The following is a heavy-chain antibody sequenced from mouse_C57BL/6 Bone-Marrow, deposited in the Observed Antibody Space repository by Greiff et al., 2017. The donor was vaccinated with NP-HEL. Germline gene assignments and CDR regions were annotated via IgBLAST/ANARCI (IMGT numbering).Heavy chain of an antibody. CDR3: ARHDMVTTTDWYFDV. V-gene: IGHV5-6*01. D-gene: IGHD2-2*01. CDR2: ISSGGSYT. CDR1: GFTFSSYG. J-gene: IGHJ1*03. Sequence: EVQVVESGGDLVKPGGSLKLSCAASGFTFSSYGMSWVRQTPDKRLEWVATISSGGSYTYYPDSVKGRFTISRDNAKNTLYLQMSSLKSEDTAMYYCARHDMVTTTDWYFDVWGTGTTVTVSS.